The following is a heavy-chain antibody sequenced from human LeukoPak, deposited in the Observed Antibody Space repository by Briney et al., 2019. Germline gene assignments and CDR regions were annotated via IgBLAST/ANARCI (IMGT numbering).Heavy chain of an antibody. CDR3: ARDAAPVSNSWYFDP. Sequence: SETLSLTCTVSGGSISSYYWSWIRQPPGKGLEWIGYIYYSGSTNYNPSLKSRVTISVDTSKNQFSLKLHSVTAADTAVYYCARDAAPVSNSWYFDPWGRGILVTVSS. V-gene: IGHV4-59*01. J-gene: IGHJ2*01. CDR1: GGSISSYY. D-gene: IGHD1-1*01. CDR2: IYYSGST.